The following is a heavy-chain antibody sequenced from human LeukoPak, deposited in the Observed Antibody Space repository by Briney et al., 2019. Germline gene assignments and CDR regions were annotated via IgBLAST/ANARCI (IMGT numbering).Heavy chain of an antibody. CDR1: GFTFSSYG. V-gene: IGHV3-30*18. D-gene: IGHD3-10*01. Sequence: GRSLRLSCAASGFTFSSYGMHWVRQAPGKGLEWVAVISYDGSNKYYADSVKGRFTISRDNSKNTLYLQMNSLRAEDTAVYCCAKGVVRGVTRGIFDYWGQGTLVTVSS. CDR2: ISYDGSNK. CDR3: AKGVVRGVTRGIFDY. J-gene: IGHJ4*02.